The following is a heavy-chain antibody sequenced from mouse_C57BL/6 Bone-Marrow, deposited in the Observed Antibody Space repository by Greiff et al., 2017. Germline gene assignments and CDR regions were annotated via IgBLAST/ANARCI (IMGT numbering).Heavy chain of an antibody. J-gene: IGHJ1*03. CDR1: GYAFTDYL. D-gene: IGHD1-1*01. V-gene: IGHV1-54*01. Sequence: VQLQESGAELVRPGTSVKVSCKASGYAFTDYLIEWVKQRPGQGLEWIGVINPGSGGTNYNEKFKGKATLTADKSSSTAYMQLSSLTSTDSAVYFCARVIYYYGSSYVCCYLDVWGTGTTVTVSS. CDR3: ARVIYYYGSSYVCCYLDV. CDR2: INPGSGGT.